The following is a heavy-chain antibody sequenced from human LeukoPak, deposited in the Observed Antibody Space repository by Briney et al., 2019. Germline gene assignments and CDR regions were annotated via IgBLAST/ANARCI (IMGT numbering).Heavy chain of an antibody. V-gene: IGHV3-7*01. Sequence: GGSLRLSCAASGFTFSSYWMSWVRQAPGKGLEWVANIKQDGSEKYYVDSVKGRFTISRDNAKNSLYLQMNSLRAEDTAVYYCARVCTIFGVVIMDYFDYWGPGTLVTVSS. CDR3: ARVCTIFGVVIMDYFDY. D-gene: IGHD3-3*01. CDR1: GFTFSSYW. CDR2: IKQDGSEK. J-gene: IGHJ4*02.